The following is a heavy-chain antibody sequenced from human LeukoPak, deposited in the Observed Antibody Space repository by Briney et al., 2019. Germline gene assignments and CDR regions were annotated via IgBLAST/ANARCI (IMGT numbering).Heavy chain of an antibody. J-gene: IGHJ4*02. D-gene: IGHD6-13*01. CDR1: GGSISSDDYY. Sequence: PSETLSLTCTVSGGSISSDDYYWSWVRQPPGKGLEWIGYIYYSGTTYYNPSLKSRVIISVDTSKNQFSLKLSSVTAADTAVYYCARLNITGSSPVHHFDYWGQGTLVTVSS. CDR2: IYYSGTT. V-gene: IGHV4-30-4*01. CDR3: ARLNITGSSPVHHFDY.